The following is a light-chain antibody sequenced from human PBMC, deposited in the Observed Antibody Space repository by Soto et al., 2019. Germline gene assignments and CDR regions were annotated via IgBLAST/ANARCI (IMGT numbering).Light chain of an antibody. CDR1: SSDVGGHNY. CDR2: EVN. V-gene: IGLV2-8*01. Sequence: QSALTQPASVSGSPGQSITISCTGTSSDVGGHNYVSWYQQHPGKAPKLMIYEVNKRPSGVPDRFSGSKSGNTASLTVSGLQAEDEADYYCSSYAGSSNVFGTGPKVTVL. CDR3: SSYAGSSNV. J-gene: IGLJ1*01.